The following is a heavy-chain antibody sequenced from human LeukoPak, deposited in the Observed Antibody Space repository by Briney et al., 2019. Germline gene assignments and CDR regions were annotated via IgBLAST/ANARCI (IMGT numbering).Heavy chain of an antibody. CDR1: GYTFTSYA. D-gene: IGHD3-10*01. V-gene: IGHV1-3*01. J-gene: IGHJ4*02. CDR2: INAGNGNT. CDR3: ARDGRGLLDYYFDY. Sequence: GASVKVSCKASGYTFTSYAIHWVRQAPGQRLEWMGWINAGNGNTKYSQKFQGRVTITRDTSASTAYMELSSLRSEDTAVYYCARDGRGLLDYYFDYWGQGTLVTVSS.